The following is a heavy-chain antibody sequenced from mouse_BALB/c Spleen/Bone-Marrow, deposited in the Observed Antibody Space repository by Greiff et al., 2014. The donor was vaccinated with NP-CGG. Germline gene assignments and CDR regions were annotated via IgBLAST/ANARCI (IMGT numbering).Heavy chain of an antibody. CDR2: IYPGGGYT. CDR1: GYTFTNYW. J-gene: IGHJ1*01. V-gene: IGHV1-63*02. CDR3: ARPPITTVVAYWYFDV. Sequence: LVESGAELVRPGTSVKISCKASGYTFTNYWLGWVKQRPGHGLEWIGDIYPGGGYTNYNEKFKGKATLTADTSSSTAYMQLSSLTSEDSAVYFCARPPITTVVAYWYFDVWGAGTTVTVSS. D-gene: IGHD1-1*01.